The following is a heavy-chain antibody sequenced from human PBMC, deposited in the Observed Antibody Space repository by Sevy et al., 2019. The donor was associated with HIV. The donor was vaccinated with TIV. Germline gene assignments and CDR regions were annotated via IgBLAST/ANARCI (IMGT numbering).Heavy chain of an antibody. Sequence: GGSLRLSCAASGFTFSSYSMNWVRQAPGKGLEWVSSISSSSSYIYYPDSVKGRFTISRDNAKNSLYLQMNSLRAEDTAVYYCARESVLLWFGELSHGMDVWGQGTTVTVSS. J-gene: IGHJ6*02. CDR2: ISSSSSYI. V-gene: IGHV3-21*01. CDR1: GFTFSSYS. CDR3: ARESVLLWFGELSHGMDV. D-gene: IGHD3-10*01.